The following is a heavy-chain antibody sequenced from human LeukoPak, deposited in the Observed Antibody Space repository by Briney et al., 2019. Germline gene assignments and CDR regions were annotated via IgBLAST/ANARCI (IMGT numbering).Heavy chain of an antibody. CDR1: GYSFTSHW. D-gene: IGHD6-13*01. V-gene: IGHV5-51*01. Sequence: GESLKISCQGSGYSFTSHWIGWVRQMPGKGLEWMGIIYPGDSDTRYSPSFQGQVTISADKSISTAYLQWSSLKASDTAMYYCARTDSSSWTDAFDIWGQGTMVTVSS. J-gene: IGHJ3*02. CDR3: ARTDSSSWTDAFDI. CDR2: IYPGDSDT.